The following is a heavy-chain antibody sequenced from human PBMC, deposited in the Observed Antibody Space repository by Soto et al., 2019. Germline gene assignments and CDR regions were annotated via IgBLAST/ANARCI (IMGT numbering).Heavy chain of an antibody. CDR1: GFTFSSYA. V-gene: IGHV3-30-3*01. CDR3: AALTRRDIVVVPAAIGWFDP. Sequence: QVQLVESGGGVVQPGRSLRLSCAASGFTFSSYAMHWVRQAPGKGLEWVAVISYDGSNKYYADSVKGRSTISRDNSKNTLYLQMNSLRAEDTAVYYCAALTRRDIVVVPAAIGWFDPWGQGTLVTVSS. CDR2: ISYDGSNK. J-gene: IGHJ5*02. D-gene: IGHD2-2*01.